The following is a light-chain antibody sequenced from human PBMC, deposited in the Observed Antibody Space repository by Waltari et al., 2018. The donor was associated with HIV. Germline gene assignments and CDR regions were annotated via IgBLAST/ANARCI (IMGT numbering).Light chain of an antibody. V-gene: IGKV3-15*01. CDR3: QQYNNWPPYT. CDR1: QSISSN. J-gene: IGKJ2*01. Sequence: EIVMTQSPATLSVSQGERATLSCRASQSISSNLAWYQQKPGQAPWLLIYGASTRATGIPVRFSGSGSGTEFTLTISSLQSEDFAVYYCQQYNNWPPYTFGQGTKLEIK. CDR2: GAS.